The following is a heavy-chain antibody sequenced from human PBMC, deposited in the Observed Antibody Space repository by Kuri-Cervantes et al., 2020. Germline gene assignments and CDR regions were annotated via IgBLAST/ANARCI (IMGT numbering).Heavy chain of an antibody. CDR3: ARDPPYSGYDSYSLMDY. Sequence: ASVKVSCKASGYTFTSYGISWVRQAPGQGLEWMGWISAYNGNTNYAQKFQGRVTMTRDTSTSTVYMELSSLRSEDTAVYYCARDPPYSGYDSYSLMDYWGQGTLVTVSS. CDR2: ISAYNGNT. V-gene: IGHV1-18*01. D-gene: IGHD5-12*01. CDR1: GYTFTSYG. J-gene: IGHJ4*02.